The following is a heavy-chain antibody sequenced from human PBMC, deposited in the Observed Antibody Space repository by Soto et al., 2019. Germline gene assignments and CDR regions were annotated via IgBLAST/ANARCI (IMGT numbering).Heavy chain of an antibody. D-gene: IGHD5-18*01. J-gene: IGHJ4*02. CDR1: GGTFSSYA. Sequence: QVQLVQSGAEVKKPGSSVKVSCKASGGTFSSYAISWVRQAPGQGLEWMGGIIPIFGTANYAQKFQGRVTITADESTSTADIELSSLRSEDTAVYYCARGGSYGYRNAASFDYRGQGTLVTVSS. CDR3: ARGGSYGYRNAASFDY. CDR2: IIPIFGTA. V-gene: IGHV1-69*12.